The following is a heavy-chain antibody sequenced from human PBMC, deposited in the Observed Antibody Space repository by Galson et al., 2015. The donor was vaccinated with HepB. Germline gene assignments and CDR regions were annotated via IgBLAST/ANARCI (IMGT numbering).Heavy chain of an antibody. CDR2: IFSNDEK. D-gene: IGHD4-11*01. J-gene: IGHJ5*02. CDR3: ARIGEYSNYPNDKWFDP. Sequence: PALVKPTQTLTLTCTVSGFSLRNDRMGVSWIRQPPGKALEWLAHIFSNDEKSYSPSLKSRLTIPKDTSKSQVVLTMTNMDPVDTGTYYCARIGEYSNYPNDKWFDPWGQGTLVTVSS. CDR1: GFSLRNDRMG. V-gene: IGHV2-26*01.